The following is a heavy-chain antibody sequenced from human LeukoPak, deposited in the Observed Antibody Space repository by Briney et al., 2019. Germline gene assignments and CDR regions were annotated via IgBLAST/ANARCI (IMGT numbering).Heavy chain of an antibody. V-gene: IGHV1-8*01. Sequence: ASVQVSCKASGYTFTSYDINWVRQATGQGVEWMGWMNPNSGNTGYAQKFQGRVTMTRNTSISTAYMKLSSLRSEDTAVYYCAREGGNIYYRSGTLYYYYMDVWGKGTTVTISS. CDR3: AREGGNIYYRSGTLYYYYMDV. CDR1: GYTFTSYD. CDR2: MNPNSGNT. J-gene: IGHJ6*03. D-gene: IGHD3-10*01.